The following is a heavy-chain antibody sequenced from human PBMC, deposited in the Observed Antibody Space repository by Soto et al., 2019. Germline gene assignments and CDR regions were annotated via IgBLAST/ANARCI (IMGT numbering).Heavy chain of an antibody. CDR2: INAGNGNT. J-gene: IGHJ5*02. CDR1: GYTFTSYA. D-gene: IGHD2-2*01. Sequence: QVQLVQSGAEVKKPGASVKVSCKASGYTFTSYAMHWVRQAPGQRLEWMGWINAGNGNTKYSQKFQGRVTITRDTSASTAYMELSSLRSEDTAVYYCARDIVVVPAATSGWFDPWGQGTLVTVSS. CDR3: ARDIVVVPAATSGWFDP. V-gene: IGHV1-3*01.